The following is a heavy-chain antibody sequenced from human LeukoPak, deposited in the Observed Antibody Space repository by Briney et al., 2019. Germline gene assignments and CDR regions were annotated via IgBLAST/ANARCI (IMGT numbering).Heavy chain of an antibody. V-gene: IGHV3-7*01. CDR1: GFTFSNYW. D-gene: IGHD6-13*01. J-gene: IGHJ4*02. CDR2: IKEDGGEK. Sequence: PGGSLRLSCAASGFTFSNYWMTWVRQAPGKGLEWVAHIKEDGGEKHYVDPVKGRFTISRDNAKNSLYLQMNSLRAEDTAVYYCARDGPQQLSAGHFDYWGQGTLVTVSS. CDR3: ARDGPQQLSAGHFDY.